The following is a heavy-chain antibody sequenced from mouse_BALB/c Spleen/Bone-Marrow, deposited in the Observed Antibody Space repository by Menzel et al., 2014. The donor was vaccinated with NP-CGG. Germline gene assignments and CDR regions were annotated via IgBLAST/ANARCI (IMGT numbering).Heavy chain of an antibody. D-gene: IGHD2-10*01. CDR1: GLSFISYA. CDR3: ARHTYYEQTEVSFVY. Sequence: LQQSGGGLVKSGGSLKLSCAASGLSFISYARSWVPQTPGKRLGGVATISGGGGYTFYPDSVKGRFTIPGDNAKNNLDLQLSSLRSEDTALYYCARHTYYEQTEVSFVYWGQGTLVTVSA. CDR2: ISGGGGYT. V-gene: IGHV5-9-2*01. J-gene: IGHJ3*01.